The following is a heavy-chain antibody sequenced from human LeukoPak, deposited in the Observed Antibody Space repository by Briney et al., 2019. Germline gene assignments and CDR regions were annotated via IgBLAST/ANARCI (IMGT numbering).Heavy chain of an antibody. Sequence: GRSRRLSCTASGFTFSSHWMHCVRQVPGKWLVWVSRINTGGSSTTYADSVKSRFTISRDNAKNALYLQMNSLRVEDTAVYYCARSNQAYDYWGQGTLVTVSS. D-gene: IGHD4-11*01. CDR3: ARSNQAYDY. J-gene: IGHJ4*02. V-gene: IGHV3-74*01. CDR2: INTGGSST. CDR1: GFTFSSHW.